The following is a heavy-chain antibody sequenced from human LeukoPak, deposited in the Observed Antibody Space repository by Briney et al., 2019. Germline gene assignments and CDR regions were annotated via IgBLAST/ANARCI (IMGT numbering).Heavy chain of an antibody. CDR2: ISYDGSNK. Sequence: GGSLRLSCAASGFTFSRYAMHWVRQAPGKGLEWVAVISYDGSNKNYADSVKGRFTISRDNSKNTLYLQMNSLRAEDTAVYYCARDLSYGLDHWGQGTLVTVSS. D-gene: IGHD4-17*01. J-gene: IGHJ4*02. V-gene: IGHV3-30-3*01. CDR1: GFTFSRYA. CDR3: ARDLSYGLDH.